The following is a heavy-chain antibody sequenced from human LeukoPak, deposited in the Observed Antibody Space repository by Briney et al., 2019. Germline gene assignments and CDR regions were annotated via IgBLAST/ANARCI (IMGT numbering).Heavy chain of an antibody. CDR1: GDSISSYY. CDR2: IYTSGST. J-gene: IGHJ4*02. CDR3: ASTTYYYDSSGYYFLDY. Sequence: SETLSLICTVSGDSISSYYWSWIRQPAGKGLEWIGRIYTSGSTNYNPSLKNRVTMSVDTSKKQFSLKLSSVTAADTAVYYCASTTYYYDSSGYYFLDYWGQGTLVTVSS. V-gene: IGHV4-4*07. D-gene: IGHD3-22*01.